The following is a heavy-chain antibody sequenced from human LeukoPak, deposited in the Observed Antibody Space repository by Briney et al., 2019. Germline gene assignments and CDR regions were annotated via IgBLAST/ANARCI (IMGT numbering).Heavy chain of an antibody. CDR1: GFTFSSYS. V-gene: IGHV3-23*01. Sequence: GGSLRLSCAASGFTFSSYSMSWVRQAPGKGLERVSATSSSDAGTYHADSVRGRFTISRDNSKNTLYLQMNSLRVEDAAVYYCARAPVTSCRGAYCYPFDYWGQGTLVTVSS. J-gene: IGHJ4*02. CDR3: ARAPVTSCRGAYCYPFDY. CDR2: TSSSDAGT. D-gene: IGHD2-21*01.